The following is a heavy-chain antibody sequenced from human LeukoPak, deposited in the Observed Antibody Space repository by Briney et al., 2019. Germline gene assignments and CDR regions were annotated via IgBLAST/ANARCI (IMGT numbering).Heavy chain of an antibody. CDR2: IYGGGST. CDR1: GXTVRTHS. D-gene: IGHD2-21*01. CDR3: ASAREYCGGAECYEYFQH. J-gene: IGHJ1*01. V-gene: IGHV3-53*01. Sequence: GSLRLSCAASGXTVRTHSMSWVRQAPGKGLEWVSVIYGGGSTYYADSVNGRFTISRDSSKNTLFLQMNSLRAEDTALYYCASAREYCGGAECYEYFQHWGQGTLVTVSS.